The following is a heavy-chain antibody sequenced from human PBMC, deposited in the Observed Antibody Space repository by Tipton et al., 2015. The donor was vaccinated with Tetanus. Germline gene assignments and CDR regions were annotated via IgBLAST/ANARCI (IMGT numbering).Heavy chain of an antibody. CDR3: ARSKLLWFGESLSGFDS. V-gene: IGHV4-61*08. Sequence: LRLSCTVSGASVNSGGYSWAWIRQPPGKGLAWMGDISHTGRPKYNPSLKSRVTISVDTSKSQFSLRLTSVTAADTAVYYCARSKLLWFGESLSGFDSWGQGTLVTVSA. CDR1: GASVNSGGYS. CDR2: ISHTGRP. J-gene: IGHJ4*02. D-gene: IGHD3-10*01.